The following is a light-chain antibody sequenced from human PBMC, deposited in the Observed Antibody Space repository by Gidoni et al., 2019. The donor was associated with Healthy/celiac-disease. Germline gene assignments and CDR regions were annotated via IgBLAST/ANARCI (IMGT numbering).Light chain of an antibody. J-gene: IGKJ4*01. CDR3: QQLNSYPSLT. CDR1: QGISSY. V-gene: IGKV1-9*01. CDR2: ATS. Sequence: IQLPQPPSSLSAPVGDRVTITCRASQGISSYLALYQPKPGKAPKLLIYATSTLQSGVPSRFSGSGSGTDFTLTISSLQPEDFATYYCQQLNSYPSLTFGGGTKVEIK.